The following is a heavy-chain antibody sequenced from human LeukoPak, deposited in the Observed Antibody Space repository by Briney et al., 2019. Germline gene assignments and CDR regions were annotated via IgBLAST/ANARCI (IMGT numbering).Heavy chain of an antibody. V-gene: IGHV1-69*04. CDR2: IIPILGIA. J-gene: IGHJ5*02. CDR1: GGTFSSYA. Sequence: SVKVSCKASGGTFSSYAISWVRQAPGQGLEWMGRIIPILGIASYAQKFQGRVTITADKSTSTAYMELSSLRSEDTAVYYCARVTSQYYYDSSGYEINWFDPWGQGTLVTVSS. D-gene: IGHD3-22*01. CDR3: ARVTSQYYYDSSGYEINWFDP.